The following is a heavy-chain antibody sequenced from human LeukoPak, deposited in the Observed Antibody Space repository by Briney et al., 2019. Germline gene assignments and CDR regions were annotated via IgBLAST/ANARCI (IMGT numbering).Heavy chain of an antibody. CDR1: GGTFSSYA. V-gene: IGHV1-69*06. CDR2: IIPTFGTA. D-gene: IGHD4-17*01. Sequence: ASVKVSCKASGGTFSSYAINWVRQAPGQGLEWMGGIIPTFGTADYAQKFQGRVTITADKPTSTAYMELSSLRSEDTAVYYCARGATTYAFDIWGQGTMVTVSS. J-gene: IGHJ3*02. CDR3: ARGATTYAFDI.